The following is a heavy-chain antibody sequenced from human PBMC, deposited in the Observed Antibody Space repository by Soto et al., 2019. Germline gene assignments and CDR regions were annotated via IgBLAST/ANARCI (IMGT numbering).Heavy chain of an antibody. CDR2: ISWDGGST. V-gene: IGHV3-43*01. CDR1: GFTFDDYT. CDR3: AKDWTQRYYGSGSYFDP. J-gene: IGHJ5*02. D-gene: IGHD3-10*01. Sequence: GGSLRLSCAASGFTFDDYTMHWVRQAPGKGLEWVSLISWDGGSTYYADSVKGRFTISRDNSKNSLYLQMNSLRTEDTALYYCAKDWTQRYYGSGSYFDPWGQGTLVTVSS.